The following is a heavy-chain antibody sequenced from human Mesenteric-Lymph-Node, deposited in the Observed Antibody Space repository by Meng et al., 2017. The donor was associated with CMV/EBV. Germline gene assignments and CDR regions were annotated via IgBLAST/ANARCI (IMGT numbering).Heavy chain of an antibody. V-gene: IGHV1-69*15. CDR2: IVPIFGPA. D-gene: IGHD6-13*01. J-gene: IGHJ4*02. CDR3: ASASGHSRSGTLFDS. Sequence: AGGTFSRSVISWVRRAPGQGLEWMGKIVPIFGPANYAQKFQDRITITADESTSTAYMELRSLRSEDTAVYYCASASGHSRSGTLFDSWGQGTLVTVSS. CDR1: GGTFSRSV.